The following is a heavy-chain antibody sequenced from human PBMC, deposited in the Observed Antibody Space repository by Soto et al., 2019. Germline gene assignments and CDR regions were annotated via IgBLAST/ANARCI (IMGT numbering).Heavy chain of an antibody. CDR3: ARDGGKSGYYDGFDI. CDR1: GFTFRSYA. J-gene: IGHJ3*02. Sequence: PGGSLRLSCVVSGFTFRSYAFHWVRQAPCRGLEWVALVSYVGDNKYYAESVKGRFTISRDNLKNTVYLQMDRLTADDTALYYCARDGGKSGYYDGFDIWGQGTVVTVSS. CDR2: VSYVGDNK. D-gene: IGHD3-22*01. V-gene: IGHV3-30*01.